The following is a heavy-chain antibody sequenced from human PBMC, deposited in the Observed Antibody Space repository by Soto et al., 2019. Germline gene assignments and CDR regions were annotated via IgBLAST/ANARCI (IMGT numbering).Heavy chain of an antibody. Sequence: PGGSLRLSCAASGFTFSDHYMDWVCQAPGKGLEWVGRSRDKVHSHTTEYAASVKGRFTISRGDSENSLYLQMNSLKTEDTAVYYCARGVVSTGYFDYWGQGTLVTVSS. CDR1: GFTFSDHY. CDR3: ARGVVSTGYFDY. CDR2: SRDKVHSHTT. D-gene: IGHD5-12*01. J-gene: IGHJ4*02. V-gene: IGHV3-72*01.